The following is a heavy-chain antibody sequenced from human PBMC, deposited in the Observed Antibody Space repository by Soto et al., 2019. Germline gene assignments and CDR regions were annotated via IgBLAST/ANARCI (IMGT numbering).Heavy chain of an antibody. D-gene: IGHD3-22*01. CDR1: GGSISSYY. CDR2: IYYSGST. J-gene: IGHJ4*02. V-gene: IGHV4-59*01. CDR3: ARVTTYYDSSGYYEYYFDY. Sequence: QVLLQESGPGLVKPAETLSLTCTVSGGSISSYYWSWIRQPPGKGLEWIGYIYYSGSTHYNPSLKSRVPTSVETSKSQFSLKLSSVTAADTALYYCARVTTYYDSSGYYEYYFDYWGQGTLVTVSS.